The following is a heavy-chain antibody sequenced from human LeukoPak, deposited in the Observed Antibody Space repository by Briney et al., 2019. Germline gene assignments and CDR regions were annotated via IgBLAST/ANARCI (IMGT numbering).Heavy chain of an antibody. Sequence: PGGSLRLSCATSGLTFSSYWMSWVRQAPGKGLDWVSAISGSGGSTYYADSVKGRFTISRDNSKSTLYLQMNSLRAEDTALYYCAREEDFWSGRPFSPDYWGQGTLVSVSS. CDR1: GLTFSSYW. D-gene: IGHD3-3*01. J-gene: IGHJ4*02. CDR2: ISGSGGST. CDR3: AREEDFWSGRPFSPDY. V-gene: IGHV3-23*01.